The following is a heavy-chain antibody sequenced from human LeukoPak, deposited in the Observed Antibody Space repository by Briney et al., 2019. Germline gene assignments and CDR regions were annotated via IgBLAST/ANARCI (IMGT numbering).Heavy chain of an antibody. D-gene: IGHD2-15*01. J-gene: IGHJ4*02. CDR1: GFTFSNAW. V-gene: IGHV3-15*01. CDR3: TRPEEEDCSGGSCYLVDY. Sequence: GGSLRLSCAASGFTFSNAWMSWVRQAPGKGLEWVGRIKSKTDGGTTDYAAPVKGRFTISRDDSKNTLYLQMNSLKTEDTAVYYCTRPEEEDCSGGSCYLVDYWGQGTLVTVSS. CDR2: IKSKTDGGTT.